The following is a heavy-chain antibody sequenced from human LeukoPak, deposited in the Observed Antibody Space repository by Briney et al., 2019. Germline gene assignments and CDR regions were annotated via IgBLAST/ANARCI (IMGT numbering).Heavy chain of an antibody. V-gene: IGHV1-2*02. CDR2: INPNSGGT. CDR1: GYTFTGYY. J-gene: IGHJ3*02. CDR3: ARSGYCSSISCPDGTFDM. D-gene: IGHD2-2*03. Sequence: GASVKVSCKASGYTFTGYYMHWVRQAPGQGLEWMGWINPNSGGTNYAQKFQGRVTMTRDTSISTAYMELSRLRSDDTAVYYCARSGYCSSISCPDGTFDMWGQGTMVTVPS.